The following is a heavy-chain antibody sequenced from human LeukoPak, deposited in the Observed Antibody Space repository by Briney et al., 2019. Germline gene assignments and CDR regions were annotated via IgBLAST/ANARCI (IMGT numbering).Heavy chain of an antibody. D-gene: IGHD6-19*01. CDR1: GFTFSSYA. V-gene: IGHV3-23*01. J-gene: IGHJ4*02. CDR2: ISGSGGST. Sequence: GGSLRLSCAASGFTFSSYAMSWVRQAPGKGREWVSAISGSGGSTYYADSVKGRFTISRDNSKNTLYLQMNSLRAEDTAVYYCAKDTSGWYSGYFDYWGQGTLVTVSS. CDR3: AKDTSGWYSGYFDY.